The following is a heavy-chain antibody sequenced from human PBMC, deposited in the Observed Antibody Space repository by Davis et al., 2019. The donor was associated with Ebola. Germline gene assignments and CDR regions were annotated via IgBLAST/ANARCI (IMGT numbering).Heavy chain of an antibody. Sequence: PSETLSLTCAVYGGSFSGPTYYWTWIRQSPGKGLEWIGEIDHNGIAKYNPSLKSRDTISIDTSKNQFSLKLTSVTAADTAIYFCVRGYITGWAYFDYWGQGALVTVSS. CDR1: GGSFSGPTYY. CDR2: IDHNGIA. CDR3: VRGYITGWAYFDY. V-gene: IGHV4-34*01. J-gene: IGHJ4*02. D-gene: IGHD6-19*01.